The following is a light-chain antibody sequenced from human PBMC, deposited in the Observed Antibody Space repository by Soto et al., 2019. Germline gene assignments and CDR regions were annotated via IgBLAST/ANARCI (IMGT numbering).Light chain of an antibody. CDR2: DTF. Sequence: ELVLTQSPATLSLSPGERTTLSCRASQSVSSHLAWYQQKPGQAPRLLMYDTFNRATSIPARFNGSGSGTDFTLTISSLEPQDFAVYYCQQRSNWSPGYTFGQRTKLEIK. CDR3: QQRSNWSPGYT. J-gene: IGKJ2*01. V-gene: IGKV3-11*01. CDR1: QSVSSH.